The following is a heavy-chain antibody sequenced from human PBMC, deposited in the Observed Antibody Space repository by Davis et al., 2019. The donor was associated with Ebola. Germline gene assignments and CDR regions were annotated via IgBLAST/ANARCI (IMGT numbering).Heavy chain of an antibody. CDR2: ISPYKGET. J-gene: IGHJ4*02. D-gene: IGHD3-16*01. CDR3: ARDGGSEFDY. V-gene: IGHV1-18*01. Sequence: ASVKVSCKASGYTLSLYGLTWVRQAPGQGLEWMGWISPYKGETKYAQKFQGRVTMTTETSMSTSWMELRSLRSNDTAVYFCARDGGSEFDYWGQGTLVTVSS. CDR1: GYTLSLYG.